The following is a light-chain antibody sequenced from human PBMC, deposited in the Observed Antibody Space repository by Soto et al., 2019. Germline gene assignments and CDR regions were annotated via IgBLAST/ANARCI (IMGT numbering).Light chain of an antibody. CDR1: QSVSTCC. CDR3: QHYVTSPPLYF. CDR2: GAS. V-gene: IGKV3-20*01. Sequence: EIVLTQSPGTLSLSPGERATLSCRASQSVSTCCLAWYQQKPGQAPRLLIYGASNRDTGIPDRFSGSGSGTDFTLTISRLEPEDFAVYYCQHYVTSPPLYFFGQGTKLEIK. J-gene: IGKJ2*01.